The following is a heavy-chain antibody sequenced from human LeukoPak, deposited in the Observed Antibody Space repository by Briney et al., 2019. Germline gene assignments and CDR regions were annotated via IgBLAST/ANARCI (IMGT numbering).Heavy chain of an antibody. CDR2: ISGSGGST. D-gene: IGHD1-26*01. CDR1: GFTFSSYA. Sequence: GGSLRLSCAASGFTFSSYAMSWVRQAPGKGLEWVSAISGSGGSTYYADSVKGRFTIPRDNSKNTLYLQMNSLRAEDTAVYYCAKDVSELYYFDYWGQGTLVTVSS. CDR3: AKDVSELYYFDY. V-gene: IGHV3-23*01. J-gene: IGHJ4*02.